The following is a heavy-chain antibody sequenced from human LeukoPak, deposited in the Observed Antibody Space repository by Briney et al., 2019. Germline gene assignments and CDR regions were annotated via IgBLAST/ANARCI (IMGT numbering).Heavy chain of an antibody. V-gene: IGHV4-59*01. CDR3: ARGRQGSELLRDAFDI. Sequence: SQTLSLTCTVSGGSISSYYWSWIRQPPGKGLEWIGYIYYSGSTNYNPSLKSRVTISVDTSKNQFSLKLSSVTAADTAVYYCARGRQGSELLRDAFDIWGQGTMVTVSS. CDR2: IYYSGST. D-gene: IGHD3-10*01. J-gene: IGHJ3*02. CDR1: GGSISSYY.